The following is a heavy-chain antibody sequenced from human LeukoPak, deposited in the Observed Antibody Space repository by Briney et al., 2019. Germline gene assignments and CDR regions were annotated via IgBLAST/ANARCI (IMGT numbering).Heavy chain of an antibody. CDR1: GFPFRIYA. V-gene: IGHV3-43*02. CDR2: ISGDGGST. J-gene: IGHJ4*02. CDR3: AKDSHMVRGVINYCDY. Sequence: GGSLGLSCAASGFPFRIYAMLWVRQAPGKGLEWVSLISGDGGSTYYADSVKGRFTISRDNSKNTLYLEMNSLKTEDTALYYCAKDSHMVRGVINYCDYWGQGTLVTVSS. D-gene: IGHD3-10*01.